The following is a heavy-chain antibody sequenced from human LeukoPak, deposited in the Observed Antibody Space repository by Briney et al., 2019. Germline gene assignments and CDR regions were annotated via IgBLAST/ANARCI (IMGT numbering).Heavy chain of an antibody. J-gene: IGHJ4*02. CDR2: ISYDGGNK. Sequence: GGSLRLSCAASGFSFSTYAMHWVRQAPGKGLEWVAVISYDGGNKYYADSVKGRFTISRDNSKNTLYLQMNSLRAEDTAVYYCAKGGGDGYYDSSGYSFDSWGQGTLVTVSS. V-gene: IGHV3-30*18. D-gene: IGHD3-22*01. CDR3: AKGGGDGYYDSSGYSFDS. CDR1: GFSFSTYA.